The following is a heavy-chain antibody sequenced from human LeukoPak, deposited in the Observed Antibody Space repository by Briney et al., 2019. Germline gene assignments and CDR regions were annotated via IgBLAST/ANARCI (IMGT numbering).Heavy chain of an antibody. D-gene: IGHD1-14*01. CDR1: GYTFTKWE. J-gene: IGHJ5*02. CDR3: ATGPRNDP. V-gene: IGHV1-8*01. Sequence: ASVKVSCKPSGYTFTKWEINWVRQAAGQELEWLGWVHPDNGNTYYAQRFRGRVTMSRDTSTTTAYMELSGLRSNDTAVYFCATGPRNDPWGQGTLVTVSS. CDR2: VHPDNGNT.